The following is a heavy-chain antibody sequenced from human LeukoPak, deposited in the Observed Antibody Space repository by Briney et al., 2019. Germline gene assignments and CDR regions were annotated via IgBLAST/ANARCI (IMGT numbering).Heavy chain of an antibody. CDR1: GFTFSSYA. V-gene: IGHV3-23*01. CDR2: ISGSGGST. D-gene: IGHD3-22*01. Sequence: PGGSLRLSCAASGFTFSSYAMSWVRQAPGKGLEWVSAISGSGGSTYYADSVKGRFTISRDNSKNTLYLQMNSLRAEDTAVYYCAKWEYYYDSSGYYGNVYYYGMDVWGQGTTVTVSS. J-gene: IGHJ6*02. CDR3: AKWEYYYDSSGYYGNVYYYGMDV.